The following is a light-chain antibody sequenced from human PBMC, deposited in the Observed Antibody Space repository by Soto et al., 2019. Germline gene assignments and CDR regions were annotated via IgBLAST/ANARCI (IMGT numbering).Light chain of an antibody. CDR3: HQSSTYPWT. CDR2: RAS. Sequence: DIQVTQSPSTLSASAGDRVTITCRASQNIDMYLAWYQQKPGQAPSLLIYRASSLQSGVPSRFSGSGSGTEFTLTISSLQPDDFATYYCHQSSTYPWTFGQGTKVDIK. J-gene: IGKJ1*01. V-gene: IGKV1-5*03. CDR1: QNIDMY.